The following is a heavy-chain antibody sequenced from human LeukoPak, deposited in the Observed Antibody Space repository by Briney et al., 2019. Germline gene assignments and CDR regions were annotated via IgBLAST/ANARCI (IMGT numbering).Heavy chain of an antibody. Sequence: GESLKISCKGSGYSFTSYWIGWVRQAPGQGLEWMGWINPNSGGTNYAQKFQGRVTMTRDTSISTAYMELSRLRSDDTAVYYCAREGYDYVPLGFDPWGQGTLVTVSS. CDR3: AREGYDYVPLGFDP. V-gene: IGHV1-2*02. CDR1: GYSFTSYW. J-gene: IGHJ5*02. CDR2: INPNSGGT. D-gene: IGHD3-16*01.